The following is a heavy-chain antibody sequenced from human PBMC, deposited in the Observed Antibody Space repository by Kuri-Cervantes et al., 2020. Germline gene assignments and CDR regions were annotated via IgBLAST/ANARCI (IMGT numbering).Heavy chain of an antibody. J-gene: IGHJ6*02. CDR3: VRDGGSATAAAAGNYYHGMDV. D-gene: IGHD6-13*01. V-gene: IGHV3-7*03. CDR2: INQDGGEK. Sequence: GESLKISCAPSGFTISSYWMSWVRQAPGKGLEWVANINQDGGEKYYADSVKGRFTISRDNAKNSLFLRMNSLRAEDTAVYFCVRDGGSATAAAAGNYYHGMDVWGQGTTVTVSS. CDR1: GFTISSYW.